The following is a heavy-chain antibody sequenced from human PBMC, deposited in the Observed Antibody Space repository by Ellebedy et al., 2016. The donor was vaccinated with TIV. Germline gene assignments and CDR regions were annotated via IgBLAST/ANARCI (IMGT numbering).Heavy chain of an antibody. J-gene: IGHJ6*02. D-gene: IGHD4-17*01. CDR2: ISYDGRNR. Sequence: PGGSLRLSCADSGFTFSNYAIHWVRQAPGQGLEWVAVISYDGRNRYYADSLKGRFTISRDNSKNTVYLQTNSLRTEDTAVYYCARGGETYYFYHGVDVWGQGTTVTVSS. CDR3: ARGGETYYFYHGVDV. V-gene: IGHV3-30-3*01. CDR1: GFTFSNYA.